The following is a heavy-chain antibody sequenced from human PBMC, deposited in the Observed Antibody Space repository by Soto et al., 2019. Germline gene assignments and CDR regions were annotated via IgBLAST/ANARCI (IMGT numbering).Heavy chain of an antibody. J-gene: IGHJ4*02. V-gene: IGHV3-53*01. D-gene: IGHD6-19*01. CDR2: IYSGGST. CDR1: GFTVSSNY. Sequence: SLSLSCAASGFTVSSNYMSWVRQAPGKGLEWVSVIYSGGSTYYADSVKGRFTISRDNSKNTLYLQMNSLRAEDTAVYYCGRSSGRYPYYFDYWGQGTLVTVSS. CDR3: GRSSGRYPYYFDY.